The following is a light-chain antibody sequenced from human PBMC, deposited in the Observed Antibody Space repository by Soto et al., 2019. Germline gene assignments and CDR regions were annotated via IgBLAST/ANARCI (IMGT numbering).Light chain of an antibody. J-gene: IGLJ3*02. CDR1: SSDVGKYSY. CDR2: EVS. CDR3: SSFTTSSTWV. Sequence: QSALTQPASVSGSPGQSIAISCTGTSSDVGKYSYVSWFQQYPGNAPKLMIYEVSNRPSGVSNRFSGSKSGNTASLTISGLQGEDDADYYCSSFTTSSTWVFGGGTKVTVL. V-gene: IGLV2-14*01.